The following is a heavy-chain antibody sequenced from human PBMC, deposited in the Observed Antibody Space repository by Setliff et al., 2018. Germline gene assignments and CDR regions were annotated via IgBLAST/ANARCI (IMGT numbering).Heavy chain of an antibody. D-gene: IGHD3-10*01. V-gene: IGHV1-69*13. CDR1: GYTFTNYG. J-gene: IGHJ4*02. CDR3: AREALQRAGLYFFDI. CDR2: IIPIIGEP. Sequence: SVKVSCKASGYTFTNYGISWVRQAPGQGLEWMGGIIPIIGEPNYAQKFQGRVTITADESTSTAYMELRSLKSEDTAVYYCAREALQRAGLYFFDIWGQGMLVTVSS.